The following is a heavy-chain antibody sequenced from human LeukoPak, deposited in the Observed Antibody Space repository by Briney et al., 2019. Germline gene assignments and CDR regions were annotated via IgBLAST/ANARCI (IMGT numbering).Heavy chain of an antibody. D-gene: IGHD2-21*02. J-gene: IGHJ3*02. CDR1: GGTFSSYA. CDR2: IIPIFGTA. Sequence: SVKVSCKASGGTFSSYAISWVRQAPGHGLEWMGGIIPIFGTANYAQKFQGRVTITADESTSTAYMELSSLRSEDTAVYFCARDSLAYCGGDCWGGHALDIWGQGTVVTVSS. CDR3: ARDSLAYCGGDCWGGHALDI. V-gene: IGHV1-69*13.